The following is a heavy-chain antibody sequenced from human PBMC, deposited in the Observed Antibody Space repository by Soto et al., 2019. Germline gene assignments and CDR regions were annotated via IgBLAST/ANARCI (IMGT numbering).Heavy chain of an antibody. CDR1: GFTFDDYA. J-gene: IGHJ1*01. CDR3: VKDESINWYSGHFRH. Sequence: SLRLSCAASGFTFDDYAMHWVRQVPGKGLEWVSGINWNSGSIGYGDSVKGRFAISRDNAKDSLHLQMNSLSAEDTAFYYCVKDESINWYSGHFRHWGQGTLVTVSS. D-gene: IGHD6-13*01. V-gene: IGHV3-9*01. CDR2: INWNSGSI.